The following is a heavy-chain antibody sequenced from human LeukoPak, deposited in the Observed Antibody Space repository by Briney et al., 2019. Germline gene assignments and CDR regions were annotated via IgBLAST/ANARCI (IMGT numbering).Heavy chain of an antibody. V-gene: IGHV4-4*07. CDR2: IYTSGST. D-gene: IGHD3-22*01. J-gene: IGHJ6*03. CDR1: GGSISSYY. CDR3: ARTIYYDSSGYYPNYYYYYMDV. Sequence: SETLSLTCTVSGGSISSYYWSWIRQPAGKGLEWIGRIYTSGSTNYNPSLKSRVTMSVDTSKNQFSLKLSSVTAADTAVYYCARTIYYDSSGYYPNYYYYYMDVWGKGTTVTVSS.